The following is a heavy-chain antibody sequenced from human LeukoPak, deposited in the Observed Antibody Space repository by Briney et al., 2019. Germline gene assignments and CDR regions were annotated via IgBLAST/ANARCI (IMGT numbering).Heavy chain of an antibody. Sequence: PSETLSLTCTVSGGSTSSSSSYWGWIRQPPGKGLEWIGSIYYSGSTYYNPSLKSRVTISVDTSKNQFSLKLSSVTAADTAVYYCARRRWGRIAARAYYFDYWGQGTLVTVSS. CDR2: IYYSGST. D-gene: IGHD6-6*01. CDR3: ARRRWGRIAARAYYFDY. V-gene: IGHV4-39*01. J-gene: IGHJ4*02. CDR1: GGSTSSSSSY.